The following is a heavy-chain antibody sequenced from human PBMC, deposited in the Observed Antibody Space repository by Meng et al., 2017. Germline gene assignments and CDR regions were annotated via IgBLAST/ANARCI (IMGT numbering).Heavy chain of an antibody. CDR3: ARDNPHLY. CDR2: ISSSRSYM. CDR1: GFTFSSYS. V-gene: IGHV3-21*01. J-gene: IGHJ4*02. Sequence: VGLVGYGGCLVKTGGSMRLSCEASGFTFSSYSMNWVRQDLGKGLEWVLSISSSRSYMYYADSVKGRFTISRDNAKNSLYLKMNSLRAEDTAVYYCARDNPHLYWGQGTLVTVSS.